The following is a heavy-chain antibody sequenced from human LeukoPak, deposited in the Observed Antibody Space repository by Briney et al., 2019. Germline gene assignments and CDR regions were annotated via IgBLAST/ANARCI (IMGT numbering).Heavy chain of an antibody. CDR2: ITPIFGAA. Sequence: SVKVSCKASGGTFSSYPFTWVRQAPGQGLEWMGEITPIFGAANYAQTFQGRVTITADESTSTAYMELSSLRSEDTAVYYCARVGPNYDFWSGSNWFDPWGQGTLVTVSS. V-gene: IGHV1-69*01. CDR3: ARVGPNYDFWSGSNWFDP. J-gene: IGHJ5*02. CDR1: GGTFSSYP. D-gene: IGHD3-3*01.